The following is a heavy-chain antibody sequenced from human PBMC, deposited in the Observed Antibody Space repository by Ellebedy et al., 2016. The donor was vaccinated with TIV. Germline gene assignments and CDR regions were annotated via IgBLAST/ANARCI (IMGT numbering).Heavy chain of an antibody. D-gene: IGHD1-1*01. V-gene: IGHV4-4*07. Sequence: SETLSLTXPVSGGSVSRYFWSWIRQPAGKGLEWIGRIFTSWSFNYNPSLMSRVTMSVVTSKNQISLRPNSVTTADTAVYYCARVHCSITTCDYYYMDVWGKGTTVTVSS. CDR3: ARVHCSITTCDYYYMDV. CDR2: IFTSWSF. CDR1: GGSVSRYF. J-gene: IGHJ6*03.